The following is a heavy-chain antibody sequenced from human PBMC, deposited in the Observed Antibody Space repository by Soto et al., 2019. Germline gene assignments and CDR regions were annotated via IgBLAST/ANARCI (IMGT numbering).Heavy chain of an antibody. Sequence: EEQLVESGGGLIQPGGSLRLSCAASGFTVRTNYMSWVRQAPGKGLEWVSVFYSGVTTYYADSVKGRFTISVDSSKNTVHLQVNSLRAEDTAIYYCARDTVNTAMIGEQYKFYYYGMDVWGQGTSVTVSS. CDR3: ARDTVNTAMIGEQYKFYYYGMDV. V-gene: IGHV3-53*01. CDR1: GFTVRTNY. J-gene: IGHJ6*02. CDR2: FYSGVTT. D-gene: IGHD5-18*01.